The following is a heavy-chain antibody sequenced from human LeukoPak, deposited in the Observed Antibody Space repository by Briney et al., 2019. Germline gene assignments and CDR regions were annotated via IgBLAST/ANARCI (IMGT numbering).Heavy chain of an antibody. CDR3: ARDPGGVDYYYMDV. Sequence: ASVQVFCKASGYTFTGYYMHWVRQAPGQGLEWMGWINPNSGGTNYAQKFQDRLTMTRDTYISTAYMELSRLRSDDTAVYYCARDPGGVDYYYMDVWGKGTTVTVSS. V-gene: IGHV1-2*02. J-gene: IGHJ6*03. D-gene: IGHD2-8*01. CDR2: INPNSGGT. CDR1: GYTFTGYY.